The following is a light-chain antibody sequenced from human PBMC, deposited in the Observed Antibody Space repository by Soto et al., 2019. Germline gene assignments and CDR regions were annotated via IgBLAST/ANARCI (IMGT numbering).Light chain of an antibody. V-gene: IGLV1-40*01. CDR3: QSYDKRLTAYV. J-gene: IGLJ1*01. CDR1: SSSIFAGYE. CDR2: GNG. Sequence: SLPASVTGAPEQRDPISCSGNSSSIFAGYEVHWYHQLPGTAPKLVVSGNGNRPSGVPDRLSASKSRTSASLGITGLQAEDEGHYYCQSYDKRLTAYVFGTGTRSPS.